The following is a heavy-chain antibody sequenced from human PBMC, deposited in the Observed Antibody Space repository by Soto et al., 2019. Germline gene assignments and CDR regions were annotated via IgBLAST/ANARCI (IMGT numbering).Heavy chain of an antibody. CDR2: IYYSGST. V-gene: IGHV4-39*01. D-gene: IGHD6-13*01. J-gene: IGHJ5*02. Sequence: SETLSLTCTVSGGSISSSSYYWGWIRQPPGKGLEWIGSIYYSGSTYYNPSLKSRVTISVDTSKNQFSLKLSSVTAADTAVYYCARLGASSRPFWFDPWGQGTLVTVSS. CDR1: GGSISSSSYY. CDR3: ARLGASSRPFWFDP.